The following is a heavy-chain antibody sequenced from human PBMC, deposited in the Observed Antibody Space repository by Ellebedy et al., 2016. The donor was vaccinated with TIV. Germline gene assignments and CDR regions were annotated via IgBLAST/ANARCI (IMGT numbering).Heavy chain of an antibody. J-gene: IGHJ5*02. CDR1: GGSFSDYY. CDR3: ATSGTTVVTHGSYNWFDP. V-gene: IGHV4-34*01. D-gene: IGHD4-23*01. Sequence: SETLSLTCVVYGGSFSDYYWSWIRQPPGKGLEWIGEINHSRSTNYNPSLKSRVTISVDTSKNQFSLKLSSVTAADTAVYYCATSGTTVVTHGSYNWFDPWGQGTLVTVSS. CDR2: INHSRST.